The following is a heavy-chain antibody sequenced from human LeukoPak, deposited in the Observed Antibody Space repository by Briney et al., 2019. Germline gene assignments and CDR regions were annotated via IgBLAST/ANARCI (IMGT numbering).Heavy chain of an antibody. V-gene: IGHV3-30*03. CDR1: GFTFSSYG. Sequence: GGSLRLSCAASGFTFSSYGMHWVRQAPGKGLEWVAVISYDGSNKYYADSVKGRFTISRDNSKNTLYLQMNSLRADDTAVYYCEREDVLRFLEWFNWGDLDYYYYGMDVWGQGTTVTVSS. CDR3: EREDVLRFLEWFNWGDLDYYYYGMDV. J-gene: IGHJ6*02. D-gene: IGHD3-3*01. CDR2: ISYDGSNK.